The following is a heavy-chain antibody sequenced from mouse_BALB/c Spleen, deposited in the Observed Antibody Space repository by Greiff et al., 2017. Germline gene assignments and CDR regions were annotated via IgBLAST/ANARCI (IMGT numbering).Heavy chain of an antibody. J-gene: IGHJ3*01. Sequence: EVQLVESGGGLVQPKGSLKLSCAASGFTFNTYAMNWVRQAPGKGLEWVARIRSKSNNYATYYADSVKDRFTISRDDSQSMLYLQMNNLKTEDTAMYYCVRQEYGTTGFAYWGQGTLVTVSA. V-gene: IGHV10-1*02. CDR2: IRSKSNNYAT. D-gene: IGHD2-10*02. CDR1: GFTFNTYA. CDR3: VRQEYGTTGFAY.